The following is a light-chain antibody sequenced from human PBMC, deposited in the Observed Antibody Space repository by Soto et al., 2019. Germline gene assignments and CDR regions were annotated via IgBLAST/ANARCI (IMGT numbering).Light chain of an antibody. V-gene: IGKV3-20*01. J-gene: IGKJ4*01. Sequence: EIVLTQSPGTLSLSAGERATLSCRASQSVSSSYLAWYQQKPGQAPRLLIYGAFNRATGIPDRFSGSGSGTDFTLTISRLEPEDFAVYYCQQYGSSPSFGGGTKVDIK. CDR1: QSVSSSY. CDR2: GAF. CDR3: QQYGSSPS.